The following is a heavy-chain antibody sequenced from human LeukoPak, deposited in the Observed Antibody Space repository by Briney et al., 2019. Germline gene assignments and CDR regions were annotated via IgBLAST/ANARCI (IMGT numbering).Heavy chain of an antibody. J-gene: IGHJ4*02. CDR2: IHPSGNT. Sequence: PSETLSLTCAVYGGSLSGYYWSWIRQPPGKGLEWIGEIHPSGNTYYNPSLMSRVTISVDTSNNQFSLKLSSVTAADTAVYYCSRGSGTYKSGVDWGQGTLVTVSS. D-gene: IGHD1-26*01. V-gene: IGHV4-34*01. CDR1: GGSLSGYY. CDR3: SRGSGTYKSGVD.